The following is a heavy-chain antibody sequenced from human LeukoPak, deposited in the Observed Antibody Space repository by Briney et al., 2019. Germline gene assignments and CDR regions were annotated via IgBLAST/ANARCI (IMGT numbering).Heavy chain of an antibody. D-gene: IGHD3-10*01. CDR1: GGTFSSYA. CDR3: ARGAYGSGSYYNYYFDY. V-gene: IGHV1-69*05. J-gene: IGHJ4*02. Sequence: SVKVSCKASGGTFSSYAISWVRQAPGQGLEWMGGIIPVFGTANYAQKFQGRVTITTDESTSTAYMELSSLRSEDTAVYYYARGAYGSGSYYNYYFDYWGQGSLVTVSS. CDR2: IIPVFGTA.